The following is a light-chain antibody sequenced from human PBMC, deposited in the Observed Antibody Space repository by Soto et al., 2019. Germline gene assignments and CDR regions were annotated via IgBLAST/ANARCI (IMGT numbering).Light chain of an antibody. CDR2: AAS. CDR1: QNINSY. V-gene: IGKV1-39*01. Sequence: DIQMTQSPSSLSASVGDRVTITCRASQNINSYLNWYQQKPGKAPRLLIYAASSLQSGVPSRFSGGGSGADFTLTISSLQPEDFATYYCHQSHSIPRTFGGGTKVEIK. CDR3: HQSHSIPRT. J-gene: IGKJ4*01.